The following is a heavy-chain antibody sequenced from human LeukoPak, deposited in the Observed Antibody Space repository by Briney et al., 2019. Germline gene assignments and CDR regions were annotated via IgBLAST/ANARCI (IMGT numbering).Heavy chain of an antibody. Sequence: PSETLSLTCTVSGGSISSYYWSWVRQPPGKGLEWIGFVYYTGSTNYSPSLKSRVTISVDTSKNQFSLKLRSVTAADTAVYYCARDRDGVGATIAAAFDIWGQGTMVTVSS. CDR1: GGSISSYY. J-gene: IGHJ3*02. D-gene: IGHD1-26*01. CDR3: ARDRDGVGATIAAAFDI. V-gene: IGHV4-59*01. CDR2: VYYTGST.